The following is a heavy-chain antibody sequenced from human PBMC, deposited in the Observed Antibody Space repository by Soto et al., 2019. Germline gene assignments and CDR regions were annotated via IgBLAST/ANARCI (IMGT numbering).Heavy chain of an antibody. V-gene: IGHV1-2*02. Sequence: ASVKVSCKASGYTFTGYYMHWVRQAPGQGLEWMGWINPNSGGTNYAQKFQGRVTMTRDTSISTAYMELSRLRSGDTAVYYCQANGITGTTVDYWGQGTLVTVSS. J-gene: IGHJ4*02. CDR3: QANGITGTTVDY. D-gene: IGHD1-7*01. CDR1: GYTFTGYY. CDR2: INPNSGGT.